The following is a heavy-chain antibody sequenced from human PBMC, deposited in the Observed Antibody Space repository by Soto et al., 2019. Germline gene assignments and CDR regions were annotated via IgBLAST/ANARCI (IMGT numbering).Heavy chain of an antibody. CDR2: ISGSGDST. J-gene: IGHJ4*02. CDR1: GFTFNNYA. CDR3: AKRTIGSSYDY. D-gene: IGHD6-13*01. V-gene: IGHV3-23*01. Sequence: EVQLLESGGGLVQPGGSLRLSCAASGFTFNNYAMSWVRQAPGKRLEWVSAISGSGDSTYYADSVKGRFTISRDNSKNTLYLQMNSLRAEDTAVYYCAKRTIGSSYDYWGQGTLVTVSS.